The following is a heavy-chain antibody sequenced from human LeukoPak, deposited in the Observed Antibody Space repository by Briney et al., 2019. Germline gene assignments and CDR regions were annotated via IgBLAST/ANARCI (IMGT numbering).Heavy chain of an antibody. V-gene: IGHV4-31*03. CDR1: SGSINSVGDY. D-gene: IGHD5-12*01. Sequence: PSETLSLTCTVSSGSINSVGDYWSWIRQHPGKGLERIGYVYFSGITYYNPSLKSRVTISLDRSKNQFYLEVNSVTAADTAVYFCARDGVRYSGYGAFDYWGQGALVTVSS. CDR3: ARDGVRYSGYGAFDY. CDR2: VYFSGIT. J-gene: IGHJ4*02.